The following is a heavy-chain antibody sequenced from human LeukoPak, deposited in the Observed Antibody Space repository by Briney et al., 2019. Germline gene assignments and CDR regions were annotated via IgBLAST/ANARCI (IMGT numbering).Heavy chain of an antibody. Sequence: GGSLRLSCAASGFTFSSYGMNWVSQAPGKGLEWVASISSSGGETYLADSLKGRFTVSRDNSKNTLYLQMNSLRAEDTAVYYCARKSYAPGSLSFSDYWGQGTLVTVSS. CDR3: ARKSYAPGSLSFSDY. CDR1: GFTFSSYG. D-gene: IGHD3-10*01. V-gene: IGHV3-23*01. J-gene: IGHJ4*02. CDR2: ISSSGGET.